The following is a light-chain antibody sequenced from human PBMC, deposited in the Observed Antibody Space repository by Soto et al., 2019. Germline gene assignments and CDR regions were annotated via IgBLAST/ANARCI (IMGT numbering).Light chain of an antibody. V-gene: IGKV3-15*01. CDR2: GAS. Sequence: EIVWRQSPGTLSLSHGERATPSAGASRSVSRSYLEWYQQKPGQAPRXXIYGASTRDTGIPGRFSGGGAGSEFTLTISSLQSADFEVDECQQYNDWPLTFGGGTKVDIK. CDR3: QQYNDWPLT. J-gene: IGKJ4*01. CDR1: RSVSRSY.